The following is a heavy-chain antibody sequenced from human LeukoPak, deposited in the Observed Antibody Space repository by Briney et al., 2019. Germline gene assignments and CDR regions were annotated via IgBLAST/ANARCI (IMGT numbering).Heavy chain of an antibody. CDR2: ISGSGDST. CDR3: AKIIVVLPSTISNPYYFDY. CDR1: GFTFSSYA. D-gene: IGHD2-2*02. V-gene: IGHV3-23*01. J-gene: IGHJ4*02. Sequence: GGSLRLSCAASGFTFSSYAMSWVRQAPGKGLEWVSGISGSGDSTYYADSVKGRFTTSRDNSKNTLYLQMSSLRAEDTAVYYCAKIIVVLPSTISNPYYFDYWGQGALVTVSS.